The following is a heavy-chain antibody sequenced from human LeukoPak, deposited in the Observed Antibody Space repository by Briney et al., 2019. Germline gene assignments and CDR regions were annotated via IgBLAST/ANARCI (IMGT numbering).Heavy chain of an antibody. CDR3: ARGMAAAYDYNWFDG. V-gene: IGHV4-4*07. D-gene: IGHD5-12*01. CDR1: GGSICGYY. Sequence: SETLSLTCTVSGGSICGYYWSWIRQSAGKGLEWIGRIYASGTTRYNPSLESRVTMSVDTSKNQFSLKLSSVTAADTAVYFCARGMAAAYDYNWFDGWGQGTLVTVSS. J-gene: IGHJ5*02. CDR2: IYASGTT.